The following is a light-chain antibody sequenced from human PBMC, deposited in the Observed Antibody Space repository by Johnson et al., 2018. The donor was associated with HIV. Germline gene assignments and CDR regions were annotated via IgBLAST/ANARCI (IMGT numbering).Light chain of an antibody. CDR2: ENN. CDR1: SSNIGNNY. J-gene: IGLJ1*01. Sequence: QSVLTQPPSVSAAPGQKVTISCSGSSSNIGNNYVSWYQQLPGTAPKLLIYENNKRPSGIPDRFSASKYGKSATLVITGLQTGDEADYYCGAWDSSLSAHFVFGTGTKVTVL. CDR3: GAWDSSLSAHFV. V-gene: IGLV1-51*02.